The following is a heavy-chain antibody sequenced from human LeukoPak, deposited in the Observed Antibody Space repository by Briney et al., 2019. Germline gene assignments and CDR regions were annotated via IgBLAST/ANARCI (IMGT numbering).Heavy chain of an antibody. J-gene: IGHJ3*02. CDR3: ARDAMTTGDDAFDI. V-gene: IGHV4-39*07. CDR2: IYYSGST. D-gene: IGHD4-11*01. Sequence: SETLSLTCTVSGGSISSSSYYWGWIRQPPGKGLEWIGSIYYSGSTYYNPSLKSRVTISVDTSKNQFSLKVSSVTAADTAVYYCARDAMTTGDDAFDIWGQGTMVTVSS. CDR1: GGSISSSSYY.